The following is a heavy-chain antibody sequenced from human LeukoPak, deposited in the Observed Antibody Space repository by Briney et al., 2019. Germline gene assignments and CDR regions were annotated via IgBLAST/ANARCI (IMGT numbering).Heavy chain of an antibody. Sequence: GGSLRLSCAASGFTFSSYGMHWVRQAPGKGLEWVAVIWYDGSNKYYADSVEGRFTISRDNSKNTLYLQMNSLRAEDTAVYYCARASGSYYRMDYWGQGTLVTVSS. J-gene: IGHJ4*02. CDR3: ARASGSYYRMDY. V-gene: IGHV3-33*01. D-gene: IGHD1-26*01. CDR2: IWYDGSNK. CDR1: GFTFSSYG.